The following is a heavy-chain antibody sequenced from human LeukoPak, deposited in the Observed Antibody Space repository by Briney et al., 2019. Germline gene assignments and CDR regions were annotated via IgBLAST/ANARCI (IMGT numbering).Heavy chain of an antibody. CDR2: ISWNSGSI. J-gene: IGHJ4*02. CDR1: GFTFDDYA. D-gene: IGHD3-10*01. CDR3: AVYGSTFDY. V-gene: IGHV3-9*01. Sequence: PGGSLRLSCAASGFTFDDYAMHWVRQAPGKGLEWVSGISWNSGSIGYADSVKGRFTISRDNSKNTLYLQMNSLRAEDTAVYYCAVYGSTFDYWGQGTLVTVSS.